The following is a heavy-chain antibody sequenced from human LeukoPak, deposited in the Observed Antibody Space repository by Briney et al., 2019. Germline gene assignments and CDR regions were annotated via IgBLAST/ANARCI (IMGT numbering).Heavy chain of an antibody. D-gene: IGHD3-22*01. J-gene: IGHJ4*02. V-gene: IGHV4-59*01. CDR2: IYYSGST. Sequence: SETLSLTCTVSGGSISSYYWSWIRQPPGKGLEWIGYIYYSGSTSYNPSLKSRVTISVDTSKNQFSLKLSSVTAADTAVYYCAGGSSGYYLYWGQGTLVTVSS. CDR3: AGGSSGYYLY. CDR1: GGSISSYY.